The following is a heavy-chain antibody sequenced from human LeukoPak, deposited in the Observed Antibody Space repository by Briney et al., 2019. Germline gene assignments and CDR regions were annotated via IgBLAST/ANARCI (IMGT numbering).Heavy chain of an antibody. CDR1: GYTFTGYY. V-gene: IGHV1-2*02. CDR2: INPNSGGT. D-gene: IGHD2-2*02. CDR3: ARAPRLYCSSTSCYTPWFDP. J-gene: IGHJ5*02. Sequence: GASVKVSCKASGYTFTGYYMHWVRQAPGQGLEWMGWINPNSGGTNYAQKFQGRVTMTRDTSISTAYMELSRLRSDDTAVYYCARAPRLYCSSTSCYTPWFDPWGQGTLVTVSS.